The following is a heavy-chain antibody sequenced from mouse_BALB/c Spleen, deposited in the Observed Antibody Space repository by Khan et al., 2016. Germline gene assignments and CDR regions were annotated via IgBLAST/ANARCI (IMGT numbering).Heavy chain of an antibody. J-gene: IGHJ4*01. CDR3: ARDDGSTYVRGMDY. D-gene: IGHD1-1*01. Sequence: EVQLQESGPSLVKLSQTLSLTCSVTGDSITSGYWNWIRKFPGNKLEYMGYISHSGSTYYNPSLKSRISITGDTSKNQYYLQLNSVTTEDTATYYCARDDGSTYVRGMDYWGQGASVTVSS. CDR2: ISHSGST. V-gene: IGHV3-8*02. CDR1: GDSITSGY.